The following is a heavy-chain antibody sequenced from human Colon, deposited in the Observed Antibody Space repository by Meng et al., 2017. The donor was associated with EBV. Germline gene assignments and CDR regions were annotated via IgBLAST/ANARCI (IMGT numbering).Heavy chain of an antibody. J-gene: IGHJ4*02. CDR1: GGSISTSDW. CDR2: IYRGGGT. D-gene: IGHD2-2*01. CDR3: ARVRVIPAAVGFDY. Sequence: PLQESALGRVEPPGPLSLPRAVSGGSISTSDWWSWVRQPPGKGLEWIGEIYRGGGTNYNPSFKSRVTISVDTSNNHFSLKLSYVTAADTAVYYCARVRVIPAAVGFDYWGQGTLVTVSS. V-gene: IGHV4-4*03.